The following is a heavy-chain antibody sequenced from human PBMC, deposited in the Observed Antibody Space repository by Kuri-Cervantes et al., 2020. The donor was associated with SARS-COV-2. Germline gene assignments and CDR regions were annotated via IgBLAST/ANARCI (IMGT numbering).Heavy chain of an antibody. D-gene: IGHD3-3*01. CDR1: GGSISSSSYY. Sequence: SETLSLTCAVSGGSISSSSYYWGWIRQPPGKGLEWIGSIYYSGSTYYNPSLKSRVTISVDTSKNQFSLKLSSVTAADTVVYYCATSGYYDFWSGYYFDYWGQGTLVTVSS. J-gene: IGHJ4*02. CDR2: IYYSGST. CDR3: ATSGYYDFWSGYYFDY. V-gene: IGHV4-39*01.